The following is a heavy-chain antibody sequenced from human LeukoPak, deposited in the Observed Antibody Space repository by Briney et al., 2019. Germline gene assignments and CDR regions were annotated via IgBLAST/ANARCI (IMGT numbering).Heavy chain of an antibody. D-gene: IGHD5-12*01. CDR3: ARSGYDEEVFDY. J-gene: IGHJ4*02. CDR2: IIPIFGTA. Sequence: ASVKVSCKASGGTFSSYAISWVRQAPGQGLEWMGGIIPIFGTANYAQKFQGRVTITADESTSTAYMELSSLRSEDTAVYYCARSGYDEEVFDYWGQGTLVTVSS. V-gene: IGHV1-69*13. CDR1: GGTFSSYA.